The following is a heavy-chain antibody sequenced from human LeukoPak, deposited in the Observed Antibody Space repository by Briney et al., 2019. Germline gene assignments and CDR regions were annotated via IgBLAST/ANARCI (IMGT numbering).Heavy chain of an antibody. Sequence: SVKVSCKASGGTFSSYAISGVRQAPGQGGEWMGGIIPIFGTANYAQKFRGRVTITKDESTDTAYMELSSLRSEDTAVYYCASTYDSSGYYSPSWFDPWGQGTLVTVSS. CDR1: GGTFSSYA. CDR2: IIPIFGTA. D-gene: IGHD3-22*01. V-gene: IGHV1-69*05. CDR3: ASTYDSSGYYSPSWFDP. J-gene: IGHJ5*02.